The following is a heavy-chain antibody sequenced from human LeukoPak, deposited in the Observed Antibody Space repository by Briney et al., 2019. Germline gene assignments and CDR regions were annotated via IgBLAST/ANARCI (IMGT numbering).Heavy chain of an antibody. CDR2: IYPGDSDT. V-gene: IGHV5-51*01. CDR3: ARLLQGVAGTWGY. CDR1: GYSFTTYW. J-gene: IGHJ4*02. Sequence: GGSLKISCKASGYSFTTYWIAWVRQMPGKGLEWIGMIYPGDSDTRYSPSFQGQITISVDKSISIAYLQWSSLKASDTAMYYCARLLQGVAGTWGYWGQGTLVTV. D-gene: IGHD6-19*01.